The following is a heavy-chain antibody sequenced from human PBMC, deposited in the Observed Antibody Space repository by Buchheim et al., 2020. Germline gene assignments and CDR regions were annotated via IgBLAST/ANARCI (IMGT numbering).Heavy chain of an antibody. D-gene: IGHD1-26*01. CDR1: GIAFRGYS. J-gene: IGHJ5*02. CDR3: ARSFSYWSGNWFDT. V-gene: IGHV3-48*02. Sequence: VQLVESGGALVQPGQSLRLSCEAPGIAFRGYSMNWVRQAPGRGLEWLSPITSDSATIYYADPLKGRFTVSRANAKNSVFLEMNSLRDEDTGVYFCARSFSYWSGNWFDTWGQGT. CDR2: ITSDSATI.